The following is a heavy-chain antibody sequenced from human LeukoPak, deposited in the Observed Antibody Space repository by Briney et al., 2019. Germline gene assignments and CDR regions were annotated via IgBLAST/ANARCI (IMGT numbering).Heavy chain of an antibody. CDR3: ARIGAEGDFWSGYFEGAYDNNWFDP. CDR2: INPSGGST. D-gene: IGHD3-3*01. J-gene: IGHJ5*02. CDR1: GYTFTSYY. Sequence: ASVKVSCKASGYTFTSYYMHWVRQAPGQGLEWMGIINPSGGSTSYAQKFQGRVTITADKSTSTAYMELSSLRSEDTAVYYCARIGAEGDFWSGYFEGAYDNNWFDPWGQGTLVTVSS. V-gene: IGHV1-46*01.